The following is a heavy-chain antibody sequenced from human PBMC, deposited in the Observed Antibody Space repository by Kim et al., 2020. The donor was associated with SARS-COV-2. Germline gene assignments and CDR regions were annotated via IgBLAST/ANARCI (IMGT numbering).Heavy chain of an antibody. CDR2: ISYDGSNK. CDR3: AKADKATYSSSWYRGAFDY. J-gene: IGHJ4*02. D-gene: IGHD6-13*01. CDR1: GFTFSSYG. Sequence: GGSLRLSCAASGFTFSSYGMHWVRQAPGKGLEWVAVISYDGSNKYYADSVKGRFTISRDNSKNTLYLQMNSLRAEDTAVYYCAKADKATYSSSWYRGAFDYWGQGTLVTVSS. V-gene: IGHV3-30*18.